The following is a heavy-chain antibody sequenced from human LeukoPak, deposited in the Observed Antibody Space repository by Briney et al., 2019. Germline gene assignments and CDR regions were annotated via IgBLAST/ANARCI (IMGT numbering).Heavy chain of an antibody. V-gene: IGHV1-69*01. CDR3: ASDPPYCSSPSCYTY. Sequence: SVKVSCKASGGTFSSYAISWVRQAPGQGLEWMGGIIPIFGTANYAQKFQGRVTITADESTRTAYMELSSLRSEDTAVYYCASDPPYCSSPSCYTYWGQGTLVTVSS. CDR2: IIPIFGTA. J-gene: IGHJ4*02. D-gene: IGHD2-2*02. CDR1: GGTFSSYA.